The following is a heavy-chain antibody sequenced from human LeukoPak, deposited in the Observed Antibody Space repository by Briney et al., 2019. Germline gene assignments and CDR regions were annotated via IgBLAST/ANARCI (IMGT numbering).Heavy chain of an antibody. CDR3: ARTMVAADFYGMDV. J-gene: IGHJ6*02. Sequence: PSGTLSLTCNVSGGSTTSYYWGWIRQPPGKGLEWIGHTYYRGRTTYSPSLKSRVTMSVDTSKNQVSLKLNSVTAADTAVYYCARTMVAADFYGMDVWGQGTTVTVSS. V-gene: IGHV4-59*08. CDR2: TYYRGRT. D-gene: IGHD2-15*01. CDR1: GGSTTSYY.